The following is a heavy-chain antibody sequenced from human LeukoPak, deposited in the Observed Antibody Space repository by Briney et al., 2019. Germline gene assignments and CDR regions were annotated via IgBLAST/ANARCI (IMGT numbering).Heavy chain of an antibody. CDR3: AKDLVGSSWYYFQH. Sequence: GGSLRLSCAASGFTFSSYGMHWVRQAPGKGLEWVAVISYDGSNKYYADSVKGRFTISRDNSKNTLYLQMNSLRAEDTAAYYCAKDLVGSSWYYFQHWGQGTLVTVSS. J-gene: IGHJ1*01. CDR2: ISYDGSNK. CDR1: GFTFSSYG. D-gene: IGHD6-13*01. V-gene: IGHV3-30*18.